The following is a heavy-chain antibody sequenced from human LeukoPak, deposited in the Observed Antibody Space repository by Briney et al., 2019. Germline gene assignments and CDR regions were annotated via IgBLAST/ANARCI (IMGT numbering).Heavy chain of an antibody. CDR2: INPNSGGT. CDR3: ARVPRCGSGGSCPFQTYYYYGMDV. J-gene: IGHJ6*02. D-gene: IGHD2-15*01. V-gene: IGHV1-2*02. CDR1: GYTFTGYY. Sequence: ASVTVSCKASGYTFTGYYMHWVRQAPGQGLEWMGWINPNSGGTNYAQKVQGRVTMTRDTCISTAYMELSRLRSDDTAVYYCARVPRCGSGGSCPFQTYYYYGMDVWGQGTTVTVSS.